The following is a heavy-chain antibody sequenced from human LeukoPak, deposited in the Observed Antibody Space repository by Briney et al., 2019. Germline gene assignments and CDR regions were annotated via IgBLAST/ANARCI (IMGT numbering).Heavy chain of an antibody. J-gene: IGHJ2*01. D-gene: IGHD4-17*01. CDR1: GYIFTEHH. V-gene: IGHV1-18*01. CDR3: TRGYGDGDWYFDP. CDR2: ISGYSGNT. Sequence: ASVTVSCKTSGYIFTEHHIIWVRQAPGQGLEWMGWISGYSGNTNYAQKFQGRVTMTTDTATATGYMELRSLTFDDTAVYYCTRGYGDGDWYFDPWGRGTPVTVSS.